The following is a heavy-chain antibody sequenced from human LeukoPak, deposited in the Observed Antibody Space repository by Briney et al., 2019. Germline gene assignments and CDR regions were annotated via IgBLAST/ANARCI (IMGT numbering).Heavy chain of an antibody. CDR3: ARDGGCSGGRCYPFDY. Sequence: GGSLRLSCAASGFTFSSYEMNWVRQAPGKGLEWVSYFSSSGNTVYYADSVKGRFTISRDNAKNSLYPQMNSLRAEDTALYYCARDGGCSGGRCYPFDYWGQGTLVTVSS. CDR1: GFTFSSYE. D-gene: IGHD2-15*01. J-gene: IGHJ4*02. V-gene: IGHV3-48*03. CDR2: FSSSGNTV.